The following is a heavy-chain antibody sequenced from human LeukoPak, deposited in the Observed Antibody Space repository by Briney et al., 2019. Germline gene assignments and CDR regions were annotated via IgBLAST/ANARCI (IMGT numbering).Heavy chain of an antibody. J-gene: IGHJ4*02. V-gene: IGHV1-46*01. CDR3: ARDREDNWRYFDY. D-gene: IGHD1-20*01. CDR2: INPSGGST. CDR1: GYTFTSYY. Sequence: ASVKVSWKASGYTFTSYYIHWVRQAPGQGLEWMGVINPSGGSTTYAQKFQGRVTMTRDTSTSTIYMELSGLRSEDTAVFYCARDREDNWRYFDYWGQGTLVTVSS.